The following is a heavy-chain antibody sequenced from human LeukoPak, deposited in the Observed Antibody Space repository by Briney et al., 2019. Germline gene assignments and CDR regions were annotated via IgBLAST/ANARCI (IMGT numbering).Heavy chain of an antibody. Sequence: GGSLRLSCAASGFTFSSYGMTWVRQAPGKGLEWVSYISSSSSTIYYADSVKGRFTISRDNAKNSLYLQLNSLRAEDTAVYYCARGHGSYSLDYWGQGTLVTVSS. CDR1: GFTFSSYG. V-gene: IGHV3-48*01. J-gene: IGHJ4*02. CDR3: ARGHGSYSLDY. CDR2: ISSSSSTI. D-gene: IGHD1-26*01.